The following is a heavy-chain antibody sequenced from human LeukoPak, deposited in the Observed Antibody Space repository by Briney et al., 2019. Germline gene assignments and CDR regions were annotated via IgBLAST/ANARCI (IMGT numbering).Heavy chain of an antibody. CDR2: IYTSGST. Sequence: SETLSLTCTVSGGSISSYYWSWIRQPAGKGLEWIGRIYTSGSTNYNPSLKSRVTISVDTSKNQFSLKLSSVTAADTAVYYCAREGRYCSGGSCSYMDVWGKGTTVTVSS. D-gene: IGHD2-15*01. CDR3: AREGRYCSGGSCSYMDV. J-gene: IGHJ6*03. CDR1: GGSISSYY. V-gene: IGHV4-4*07.